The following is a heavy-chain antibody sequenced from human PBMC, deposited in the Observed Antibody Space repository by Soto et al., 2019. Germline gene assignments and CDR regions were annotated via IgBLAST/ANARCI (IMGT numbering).Heavy chain of an antibody. V-gene: IGHV1-58*01. CDR3: ASSHALYYYYGMDV. CDR1: GFTFSSSA. Sequence: SAKVSCKTSGFTFSSSALQWVRHSRGQGLEWIGWIDAYNGNANYAQKFQGRVTITRDISTGTAYMELSSLRSEDTAVYYCASSHALYYYYGMDVWGQGTTVTVSS. CDR2: IDAYNGNA. J-gene: IGHJ6*02. D-gene: IGHD2-2*01.